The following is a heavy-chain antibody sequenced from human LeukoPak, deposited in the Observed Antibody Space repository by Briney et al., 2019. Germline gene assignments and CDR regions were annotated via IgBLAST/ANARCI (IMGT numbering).Heavy chain of an antibody. CDR2: IRYDGSNK. CDR1: GFTFSSYG. D-gene: IGHD2-15*01. Sequence: GGSLRLSCAASGFTFSSYGMHWARQAPGKGLEWVAFIRYDGSNKYYADSVKGRFTISRDNSKNTLYLQMNSLRAEDTAVYYCARVLRYCSGGNCYSGGLGYMDVWGKGTTVTISS. J-gene: IGHJ6*03. V-gene: IGHV3-30*02. CDR3: ARVLRYCSGGNCYSGGLGYMDV.